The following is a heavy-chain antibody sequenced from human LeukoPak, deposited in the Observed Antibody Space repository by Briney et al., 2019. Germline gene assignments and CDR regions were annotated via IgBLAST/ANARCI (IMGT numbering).Heavy chain of an antibody. CDR1: GSSISYYY. CDR2: IYYSGST. V-gene: IGHV4-59*01. Sequence: SETLSLTCTVSGSSISYYYWSWIRQPPGKGLEWVGYIYYSGSTKYNPSLRSRVTISVDTSKNQFSLKLSSVTAADTAVYYCTRGGDDWYAFDIWGQGRMVTVSS. CDR3: TRGGDDWYAFDI. D-gene: IGHD3-9*01. J-gene: IGHJ3*02.